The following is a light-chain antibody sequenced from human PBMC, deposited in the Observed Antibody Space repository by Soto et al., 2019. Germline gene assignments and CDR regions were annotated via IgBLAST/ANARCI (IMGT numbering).Light chain of an antibody. CDR3: QQYNSWPQT. Sequence: EIVLTQSPATLSLSPGERATLSCRASQSVSSNLAWYQQKPGQAPRLLIYGASTRATGIPARFSGSGSGTEFTLTISSLQSDDFAVYHCQQYNSWPQTFGQGTKVDI. CDR2: GAS. CDR1: QSVSSN. J-gene: IGKJ1*01. V-gene: IGKV3-15*01.